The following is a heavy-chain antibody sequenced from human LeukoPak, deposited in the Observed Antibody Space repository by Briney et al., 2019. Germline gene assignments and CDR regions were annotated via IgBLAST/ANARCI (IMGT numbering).Heavy chain of an antibody. D-gene: IGHD6-19*01. J-gene: IGHJ4*02. Sequence: GGSLRLSCAVSGFPFSFYEMNWVRQAPGKGLEWVSNIGASGTTKYYADSVKGRFSISRDNAKTTLYLQMNSLRVDDTAVYYCALLAVASDFDYWGQGALVTVSS. CDR2: IGASGTTK. CDR3: ALLAVASDFDY. V-gene: IGHV3-48*03. CDR1: GFPFSFYE.